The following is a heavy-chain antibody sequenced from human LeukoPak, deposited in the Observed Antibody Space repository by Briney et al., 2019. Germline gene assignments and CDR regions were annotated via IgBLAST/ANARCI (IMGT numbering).Heavy chain of an antibody. CDR2: ISYDGSNK. J-gene: IGHJ4*02. D-gene: IGHD6-19*01. Sequence: GGSLRLSCAASGFTFSSYAMHWVRQAPGKGLEWVAVISYDGSNKYYVDSVKGRFTISRDNSKNTLYLQMNSLRAEDTAVYYCARDELVAVAGTNYWGQGDLVTVSS. CDR3: ARDELVAVAGTNY. CDR1: GFTFSSYA. V-gene: IGHV3-30-3*01.